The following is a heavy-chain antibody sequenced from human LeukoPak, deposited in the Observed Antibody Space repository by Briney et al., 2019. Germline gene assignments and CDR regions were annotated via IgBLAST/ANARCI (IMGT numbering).Heavy chain of an antibody. CDR2: IGTAGDT. J-gene: IGHJ3*02. CDR3: AKDRRLYYDSSGYYSGSAFDI. V-gene: IGHV3-13*01. CDR1: GFTFSSYD. D-gene: IGHD3-22*01. Sequence: GGSLRLSCAASGFTFSSYDMHWVRQATGKGLEWVSAIGTAGDTYYPGSVKGRFTISRENAKNSLYLQMNSLRAEDTAVYYCAKDRRLYYDSSGYYSGSAFDIWGQGTMVTVSS.